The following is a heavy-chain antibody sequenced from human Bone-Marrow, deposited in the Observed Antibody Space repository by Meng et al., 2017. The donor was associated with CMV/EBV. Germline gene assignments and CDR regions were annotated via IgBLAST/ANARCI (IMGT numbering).Heavy chain of an antibody. Sequence: QVQLVQSGAGRKKPGASVKVSCTTSGFTFSDYYIHWVRQAPGQGLEWMGWVNSKNEATNYARKFQGRVSMTRDTSISTAYMELSRLRSDDTAVYYCVRDLDYGDYASDYWGQGTLVTVSS. CDR1: GFTFSDYY. CDR2: VNSKNEAT. V-gene: IGHV1-2*02. CDR3: VRDLDYGDYASDY. J-gene: IGHJ4*02. D-gene: IGHD4-17*01.